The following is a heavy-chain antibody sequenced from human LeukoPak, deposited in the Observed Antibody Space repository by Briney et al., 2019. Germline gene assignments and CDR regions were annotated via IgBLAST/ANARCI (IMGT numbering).Heavy chain of an antibody. D-gene: IGHD6-19*01. CDR1: GYTFTSYA. CDR3: ARDPSGWYVFGFDY. CDR2: INTNTGNP. V-gene: IGHV7-4-1*02. J-gene: IGHJ4*02. Sequence: ASVKVSCKASGYTFTSYAMNWVRQAPGQGLKWMGWINTNTGNPTYAQGFTGRFVFSLDTSVSTAYLQISSLKAEDTAVYYCARDPSGWYVFGFDYWGQGTLVTVSS.